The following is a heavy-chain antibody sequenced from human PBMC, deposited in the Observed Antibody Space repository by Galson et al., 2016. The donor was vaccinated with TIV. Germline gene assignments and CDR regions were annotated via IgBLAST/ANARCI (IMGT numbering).Heavy chain of an antibody. V-gene: IGHV1-69*01. Sequence: SCKASGVTFSSYAISWVRQAPGQGLEWMGGLIPMFGITNYAQRFQGRVTITADGSTSTAYMELSSLRSGDTAVYYCARSNSYNFYYMAVWGQGTTVTVSS. CDR3: ARSNSYNFYYMAV. CDR1: GVTFSSYA. D-gene: IGHD2/OR15-2a*01. J-gene: IGHJ6*03. CDR2: LIPMFGIT.